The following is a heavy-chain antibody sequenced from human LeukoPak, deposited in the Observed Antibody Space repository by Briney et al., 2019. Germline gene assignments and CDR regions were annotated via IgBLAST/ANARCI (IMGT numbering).Heavy chain of an antibody. CDR3: ASAPSPITMIMSY. CDR1: GYTFTGYY. D-gene: IGHD3-22*01. Sequence: ASVKVSCKASGYTFTGYYMHWVRQAPGQGLEWMGRINPNSGGTNYAQKLQGRVTMTTDTSTSTAYMELRSLRSDDTAVYYCASAPSPITMIMSYWGQGTLVTVSS. CDR2: INPNSGGT. V-gene: IGHV1-2*06. J-gene: IGHJ4*02.